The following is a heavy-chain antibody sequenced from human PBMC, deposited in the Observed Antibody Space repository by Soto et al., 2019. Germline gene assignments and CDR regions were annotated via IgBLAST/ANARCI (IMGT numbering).Heavy chain of an antibody. D-gene: IGHD2-21*02. CDR1: GCSISGYY. V-gene: IGHV4-59*01. Sequence: PSETLSLTSTVSGCSISGYYWSWIRQPPGKGLEWIGYMYNTGSTVYNPSFKSRVTISVDTSKNQFSLKLNSVTAADTAVYYCARDLWGYCGTACYPLDVWGQGTTVT. CDR2: MYNTGST. J-gene: IGHJ6*02. CDR3: ARDLWGYCGTACYPLDV.